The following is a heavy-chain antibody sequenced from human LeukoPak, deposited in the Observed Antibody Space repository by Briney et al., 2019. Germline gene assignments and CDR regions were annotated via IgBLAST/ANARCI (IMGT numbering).Heavy chain of an antibody. CDR1: GFTFDDYG. D-gene: IGHD3-22*01. CDR2: IYYDGSHK. CDR3: AREYYFDLSRKGLDN. Sequence: GGSLRLSCVASGFTFDDYGMHWVRQAPGKGLDWVALIYYDGSHKYYAYSVEGRFTISRDNSKNTLYLQMNSLRAEDTAVYYCAREYYFDLSRKGLDNWGQGTLVTVSS. J-gene: IGHJ4*02. V-gene: IGHV3-33*08.